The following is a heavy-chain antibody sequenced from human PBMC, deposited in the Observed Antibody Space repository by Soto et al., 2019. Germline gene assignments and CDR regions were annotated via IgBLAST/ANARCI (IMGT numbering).Heavy chain of an antibody. CDR2: IYYSGST. CDR3: ARGNQFPSTYYDSSDDVGDRGAFDI. V-gene: IGHV4-31*03. D-gene: IGHD3-22*01. J-gene: IGHJ3*02. CDR1: GGSISSGGYY. Sequence: PSETLSLTCTVSGGSISSGGYYWSWIRQHPGKGLEWIGYIYYSGSTYYNPSLKSRVTISVDTSKNQFSLKLSSVTAADTAVYYCARGNQFPSTYYDSSDDVGDRGAFDIWGQGTMVTVSS.